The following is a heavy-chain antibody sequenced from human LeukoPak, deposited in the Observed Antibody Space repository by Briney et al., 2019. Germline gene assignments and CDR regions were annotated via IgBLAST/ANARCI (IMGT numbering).Heavy chain of an antibody. J-gene: IGHJ4*02. CDR2: ISYDGSNK. D-gene: IGHD3-22*01. CDR1: GFTFSSYG. Sequence: GRSLRLSCAASGFTFSSYGMHWVRQAPGKGLEWVAVISYDGSNKYYADSVKGRFTISRDNSKNTLYLQMNSLRAEDTAVYYCAKEDYDSSGYYYYRFDYWGQGPLVTVSS. CDR3: AKEDYDSSGYYYYRFDY. V-gene: IGHV3-30*18.